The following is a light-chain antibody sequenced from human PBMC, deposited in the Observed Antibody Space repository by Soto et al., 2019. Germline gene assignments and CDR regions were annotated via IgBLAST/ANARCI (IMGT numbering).Light chain of an antibody. Sequence: DIEMTKYPYYLTASVGDRVTITGRASHTNNKYLNWYQQKPGKAHKLLIYAASSLQSGVPSRFSGSGSGTDFTLTISSLQPEDSATYFCQESITAPLTFGGGTKVDIK. J-gene: IGKJ4*01. V-gene: IGKV1-39*01. CDR2: AAS. CDR1: HTNNKY. CDR3: QESITAPLT.